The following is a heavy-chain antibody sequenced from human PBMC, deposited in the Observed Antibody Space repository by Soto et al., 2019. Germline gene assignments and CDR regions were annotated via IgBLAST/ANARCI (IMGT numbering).Heavy chain of an antibody. V-gene: IGHV4-30-4*01. CDR3: ARDSSGSYRNAADYYYYGMDV. J-gene: IGHJ6*02. Sequence: SETLSLTCTVSCGSISSGDYYWSWIRQPPGKGLEWIGYIYYSGSTYYNPSLKSRVTISVDTSKNQFSLKLSSVTAADTAVYYCARDSSGSYRNAADYYYYGMDVWGQGTTVSVSS. D-gene: IGHD3-10*01. CDR2: IYYSGST. CDR1: CGSISSGDYY.